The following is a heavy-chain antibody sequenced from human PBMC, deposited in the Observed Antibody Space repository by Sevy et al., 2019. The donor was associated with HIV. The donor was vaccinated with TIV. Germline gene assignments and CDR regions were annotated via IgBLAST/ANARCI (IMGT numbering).Heavy chain of an antibody. CDR3: TTVLGWEGTSDY. Sequence: GGSLRLSCAASGFSFINAWMNWVRQAPGKGLEWVGRIRSKADGGTADYAAPVKGRFIISRDDSENTLYLQMNSLRTEDTAIYYCTTVLGWEGTSDYWGQETLVTVSS. D-gene: IGHD1-26*01. J-gene: IGHJ4*02. CDR1: GFSFINAW. CDR2: IRSKADGGTA. V-gene: IGHV3-15*07.